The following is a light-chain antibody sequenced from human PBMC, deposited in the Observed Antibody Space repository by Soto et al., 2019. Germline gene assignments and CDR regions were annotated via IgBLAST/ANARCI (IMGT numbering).Light chain of an antibody. Sequence: DIVLTQSPGTLYLSPGERATLSCRASQSVSSGYLAWYQQRPGQAPRLLIYGASTRATGIPDRFSGRGSGTEFTLTISSLQSEDFAVYYCQQYTNWPPNTFGQGTRLEIK. V-gene: IGKV3-20*01. CDR2: GAS. CDR3: QQYTNWPPNT. J-gene: IGKJ5*01. CDR1: QSVSSGY.